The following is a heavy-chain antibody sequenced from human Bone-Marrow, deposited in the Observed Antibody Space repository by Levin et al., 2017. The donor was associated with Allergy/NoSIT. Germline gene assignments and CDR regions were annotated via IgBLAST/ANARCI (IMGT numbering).Heavy chain of an antibody. CDR2: ISGRGDKT. Sequence: SCAASGFTFWSFAMSWVRQAPGKGLEWVSFISGRGDKTNYADSVKGRFAISRDNSKNTLYMEMNNLRAEDTAVYYCATAIRGTEYYFDYWGQGTQVSVSS. CDR1: GFTFWSFA. CDR3: ATAIRGTEYYFDY. V-gene: IGHV3-23*01. D-gene: IGHD3-16*01. J-gene: IGHJ4*02.